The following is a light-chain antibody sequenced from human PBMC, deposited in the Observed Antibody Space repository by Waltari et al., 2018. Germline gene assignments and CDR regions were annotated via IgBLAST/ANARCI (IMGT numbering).Light chain of an antibody. V-gene: IGLV2-8*01. CDR2: EVN. CDR3: SSYADNTIFV. CDR1: SSDVGAYNH. Sequence: QSALTQPPSASGSPGQSVTISCTGTSSDVGAYNHVSWHQQHPGKAPKPMIYEVNKRPSGVPERFSGSKSGNTASLTVSGLQAEDEADYYCSSYADNTIFVFGTGTKVTVL. J-gene: IGLJ1*01.